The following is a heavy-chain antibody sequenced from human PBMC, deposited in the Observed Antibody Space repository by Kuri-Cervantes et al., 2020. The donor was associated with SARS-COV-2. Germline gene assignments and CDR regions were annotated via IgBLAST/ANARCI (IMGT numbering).Heavy chain of an antibody. Sequence: ASVKVSCKASGYTFTSQYLHWVRQAPGQGLEWMGWINPNSGGTNYAQKFQGRVTMTRDTSISTAYMELSRLRSDDTAVYYCARDNRSTFEFDYWGQGTLVTDSS. CDR2: INPNSGGT. CDR1: GYTFTSQY. V-gene: IGHV1-2*02. D-gene: IGHD3-16*01. CDR3: ARDNRSTFEFDY. J-gene: IGHJ4*02.